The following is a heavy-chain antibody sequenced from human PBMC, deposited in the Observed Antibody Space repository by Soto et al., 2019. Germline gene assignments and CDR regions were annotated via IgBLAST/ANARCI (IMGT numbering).Heavy chain of an antibody. Sequence: GGSLRLSCAASGFTFSSYAMSWVRQAPGKGLEWVSAISGSGGSTYYADSVKGRFTISRDNSKNTLYLQMNSLRAEDTAVYYCAKDPRGCDGDCLPIDDAFDIWGQGTMVTVSS. J-gene: IGHJ3*02. CDR1: GFTFSSYA. CDR3: AKDPRGCDGDCLPIDDAFDI. CDR2: ISGSGGST. V-gene: IGHV3-23*01. D-gene: IGHD2-21*02.